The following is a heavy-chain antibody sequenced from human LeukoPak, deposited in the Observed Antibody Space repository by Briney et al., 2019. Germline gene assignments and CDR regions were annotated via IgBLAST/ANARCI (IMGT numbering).Heavy chain of an antibody. Sequence: GGSLRLSCAASGFTFSGFAMSWVRQIPGKGLEWISGILANGFTQYYADSVRGRFTISRDNSRDTLFLEMSSLRGDDTAIYFCAKDLTYGDGRWEFASWGQGTLVTVA. V-gene: IGHV3-23*01. CDR1: GFTFSGFA. J-gene: IGHJ5*01. D-gene: IGHD4-17*01. CDR3: AKDLTYGDGRWEFAS. CDR2: ILANGFTQ.